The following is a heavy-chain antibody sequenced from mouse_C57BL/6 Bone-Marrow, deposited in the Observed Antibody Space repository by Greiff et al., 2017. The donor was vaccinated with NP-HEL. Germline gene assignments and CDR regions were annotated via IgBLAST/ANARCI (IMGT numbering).Heavy chain of an antibody. CDR3: ASYSNGFAY. D-gene: IGHD2-5*01. CDR1: GFTFSSYT. J-gene: IGHJ3*01. V-gene: IGHV5-9*01. Sequence: EVMLVESGGGLVKPGGSLKLSCAASGFTFSSYTMSWVRQTPEKRLEWVATISGGGGNTYYPDSVKGRFTISRDNAKNTRYLQLGSLRSEDTAVYYCASYSNGFAYWGQGTLVTVSA. CDR2: ISGGGGNT.